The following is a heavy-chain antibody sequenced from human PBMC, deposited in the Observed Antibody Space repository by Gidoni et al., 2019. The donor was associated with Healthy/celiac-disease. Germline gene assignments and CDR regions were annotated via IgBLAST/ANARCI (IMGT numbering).Heavy chain of an antibody. CDR3: ATTPFSDGSGSYYNLYWFDP. CDR1: GGTLISYA. J-gene: IGHJ5*02. Sequence: QVQLVQSGAEGKKPGSSVKVYCKASGGTLISYALSWVRQAPGQGLEWMGGFIPIFGTANYAQKVQGRVTITADESTSTAYMELSSLRSEDTAVYYCATTPFSDGSGSYYNLYWFDPLGQGTLVTVSS. CDR2: FIPIFGTA. V-gene: IGHV1-69*01. D-gene: IGHD3-10*01.